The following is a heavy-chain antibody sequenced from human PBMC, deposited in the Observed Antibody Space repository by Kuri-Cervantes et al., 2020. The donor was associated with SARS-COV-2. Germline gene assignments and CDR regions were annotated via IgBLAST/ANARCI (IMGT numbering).Heavy chain of an antibody. CDR1: GFTFSSYS. J-gene: IGHJ5*02. CDR2: ISSSSSTI. Sequence: GESLKISCAASGFTFSSYSMNWVRQAPGKGLEWVSYISSSSSTIYYADSVKGRFTISRDNSKNTLYLQMNSLRAEDTAVYYCARDRAAAAGDARFDPWGQGTLVTVSS. V-gene: IGHV3-48*01. D-gene: IGHD6-13*01. CDR3: ARDRAAAAGDARFDP.